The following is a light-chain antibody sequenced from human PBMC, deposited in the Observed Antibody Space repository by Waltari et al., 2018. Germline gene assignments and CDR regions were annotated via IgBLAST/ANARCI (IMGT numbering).Light chain of an antibody. CDR2: EGS. J-gene: IGLJ3*02. V-gene: IGLV2-23*01. Sequence: QSALTQPASVSGSPGQSITISCTGTSSDVGSYNLVSWYQQHPGKAPKLMIYEGSKRPSGVSNRFSGSKSSNTASLTISGLQAEDEADYYCCSYAGSSTLNWVFGGGTKLTVL. CDR3: CSYAGSSTLNWV. CDR1: SSDVGSYNL.